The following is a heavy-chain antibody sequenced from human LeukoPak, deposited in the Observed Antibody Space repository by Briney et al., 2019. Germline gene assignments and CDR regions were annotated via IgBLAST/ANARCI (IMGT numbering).Heavy chain of an antibody. CDR3: ARLALRGGYTPYYLDY. CDR1: GGTFTSYA. D-gene: IGHD3-22*01. V-gene: IGHV1-69*05. CDR2: IIPIFGTA. Sequence: SVKVSCKASGGTFTSYAISWVRQAPGQGLEWMVGIIPIFGTANYAQKFQGRVTITTDESTSTAYMELSSLRSEDTAVYYCARLALRGGYTPYYLDYWGQGTLVTVSS. J-gene: IGHJ4*02.